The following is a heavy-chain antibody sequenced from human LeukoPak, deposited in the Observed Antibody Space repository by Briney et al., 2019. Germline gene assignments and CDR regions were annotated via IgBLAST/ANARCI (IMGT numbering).Heavy chain of an antibody. CDR2: ISYDGSNK. D-gene: IGHD3-3*01. J-gene: IGHJ4*02. Sequence: PGGSLRLSCAASGFTFSSYAMHWVRQAPGKGLEWVAVISYDGSNKYYADSVKGRFTISRDNSKNTLYLQMNSLRAEDTAVYYCARDRVYYDFWSGYPDYWGQGTLVTVSS. CDR3: ARDRVYYDFWSGYPDY. V-gene: IGHV3-30-3*01. CDR1: GFTFSSYA.